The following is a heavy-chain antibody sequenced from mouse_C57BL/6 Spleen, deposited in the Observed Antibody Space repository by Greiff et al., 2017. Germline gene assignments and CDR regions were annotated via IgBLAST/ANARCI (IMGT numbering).Heavy chain of an antibody. V-gene: IGHV1-42*01. J-gene: IGHJ2*01. CDR1: GYSFTGYY. CDR3: ARSLWLAYFDY. Sequence: VQLQQSGPELVKPGASVKISCKASGYSFTGYYMNWVKQSPEKSLEWIGEINPSTGGTTYNQKFKAKATLTVDKSSSTAYMQLKSLTSEDSAVYYCARSLWLAYFDYWGQGTTRTVSS. CDR2: INPSTGGT. D-gene: IGHD2-2*01.